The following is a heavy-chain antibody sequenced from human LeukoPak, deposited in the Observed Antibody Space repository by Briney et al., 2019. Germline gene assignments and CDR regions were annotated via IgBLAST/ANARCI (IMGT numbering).Heavy chain of an antibody. D-gene: IGHD3-3*01. CDR2: IYYRGST. Sequence: SETLSLTCTVSGSSISSNYWSWIRQPPGKGLEWIGYIYYRGSTNYNPSLKSRVTISVDTSKNQFSLKLSSVTAADTAVYYCARDTPYDFWSGYYANYYGMDVWGQGTTVTVSS. V-gene: IGHV4-59*01. J-gene: IGHJ6*02. CDR3: ARDTPYDFWSGYYANYYGMDV. CDR1: GSSISSNY.